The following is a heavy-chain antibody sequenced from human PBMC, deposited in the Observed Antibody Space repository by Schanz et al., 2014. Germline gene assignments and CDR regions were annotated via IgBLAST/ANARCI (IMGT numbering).Heavy chain of an antibody. CDR2: MNPDSGNT. CDR3: AGAYCSSTSCYTGYYYMDV. V-gene: IGHV1-8*01. CDR1: GYTFTSYD. D-gene: IGHD2-2*02. J-gene: IGHJ6*03. Sequence: QVHLVQSGAEVHKPGASLKISCKASGYTFTSYDFNWVRQAPGQGLEWMGWMNPDSGNTGYAQKFQGRVTITADKSTSTAYMELTSLRSEDTAVYYCAGAYCSSTSCYTGYYYMDVWGKGTTVTVSS.